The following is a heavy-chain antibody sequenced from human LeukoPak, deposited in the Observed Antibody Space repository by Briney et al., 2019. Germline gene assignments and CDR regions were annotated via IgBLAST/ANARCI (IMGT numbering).Heavy chain of an antibody. J-gene: IGHJ4*02. Sequence: PSETLSLTCTVSGGSISSSNYYWGWIRQPPGKGLEWIGSMYYSGNTDYNPSLKSRVTISVDTSKNQFSLKVNSVTAADTAVYYCARTLGWASSRYRFDGWGQGTLVTVSS. D-gene: IGHD3-16*02. CDR1: GGSISSSNYY. CDR3: ARTLGWASSRYRFDG. V-gene: IGHV4-39*01. CDR2: MYYSGNT.